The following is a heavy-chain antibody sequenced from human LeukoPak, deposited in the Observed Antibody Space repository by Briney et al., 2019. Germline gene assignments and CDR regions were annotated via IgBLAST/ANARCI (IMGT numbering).Heavy chain of an antibody. CDR2: INPSGGST. J-gene: IGHJ5*02. Sequence: ASVKVSCKASGYTFTSYYMHWVRQAPGQGLEWMGIINPSGGSTSYAQKFQGRVTMTRDTSTSTVYMELSSLRSEDTAVYYCARVRRSSGYLNWFDPWGQGTLVTVSS. CDR3: ARVRRSSGYLNWFDP. D-gene: IGHD3-22*01. CDR1: GYTFTSYY. V-gene: IGHV1-46*01.